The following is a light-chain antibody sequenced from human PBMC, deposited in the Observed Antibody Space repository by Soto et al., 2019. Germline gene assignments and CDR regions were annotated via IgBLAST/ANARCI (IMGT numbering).Light chain of an antibody. CDR3: QQYGNAPFT. V-gene: IGKV3-20*01. J-gene: IGKJ3*01. Sequence: EIVLAQSPGTLSFSPGERATLTCRASQCVSSSYLAWFQQKPGQAPRLLIYGASSRATGIPDRFSGSGSGTDFTLTISRLEPEDFAVYYCQQYGNAPFTFGPGNKVDIK. CDR1: QCVSSSY. CDR2: GAS.